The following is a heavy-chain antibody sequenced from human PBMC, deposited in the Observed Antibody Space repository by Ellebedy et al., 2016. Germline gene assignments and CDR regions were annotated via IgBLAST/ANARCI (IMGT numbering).Heavy chain of an antibody. D-gene: IGHD1-26*01. CDR3: ARDLLPAGVGLYYYYYGMDV. J-gene: IGHJ6*02. CDR1: GGTFSSYA. Sequence: SVKVSXXASGGTFSSYAISWVRQAPGQGLEWMGGIIPIFGTANYAQKFQGRVTITADKSTSTAYMELSSLRSEDTAVYYCARDLLPAGVGLYYYYYGMDVWGQGTTVTVSS. CDR2: IIPIFGTA. V-gene: IGHV1-69*06.